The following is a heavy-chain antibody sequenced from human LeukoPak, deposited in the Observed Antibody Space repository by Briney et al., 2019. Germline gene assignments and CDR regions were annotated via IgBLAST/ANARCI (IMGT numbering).Heavy chain of an antibody. D-gene: IGHD4-17*01. CDR2: IRFDGGQT. V-gene: IGHV3-33*01. CDR3: ARDANADYDDYYSDDAFDI. CDR1: GFTFSSFD. J-gene: IGHJ3*02. Sequence: PGRSLRLSCTASGFTFSSFDMHWVRQAPGKGLEWVTLIRFDGGQTFYTDSVKGRFTISRDNSKNTLSLQMNSLRTEDTAVYYCARDANADYDDYYSDDAFDIWGQGTMVTVSS.